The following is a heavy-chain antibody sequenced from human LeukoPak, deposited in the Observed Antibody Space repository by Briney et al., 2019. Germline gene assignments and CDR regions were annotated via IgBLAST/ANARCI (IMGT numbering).Heavy chain of an antibody. Sequence: GGSLRLSCAASGFTFSSYGMHWVRQAPGKGLEWMALISFDGRSEYYADSVKGRFTISRDNAKNSLYLQMNSLRAEDTALYYCAKGGAASGTPLDYWGQGTLVTVSS. V-gene: IGHV3-30*18. CDR1: GFTFSSYG. CDR3: AKGGAASGTPLDY. CDR2: ISFDGRSE. D-gene: IGHD6-13*01. J-gene: IGHJ4*02.